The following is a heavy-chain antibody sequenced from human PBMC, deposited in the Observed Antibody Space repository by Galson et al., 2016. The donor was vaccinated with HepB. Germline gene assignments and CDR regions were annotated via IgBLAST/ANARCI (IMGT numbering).Heavy chain of an antibody. Sequence: QSGAEVKKPGESLKISCQGSGYSFVSYWLGWVRQMPGKGLEWMGMIFPDDSDTIYSPSFQGQVIISVDKSIRTAYLQWSSLKASDTAMYYCVRPVGAQVVYFEHWGQGTPVTVS. CDR1: GYSFVSYW. V-gene: IGHV5-51*03. CDR3: VRPVGAQVVYFEH. CDR2: IFPDDSDT. D-gene: IGHD1-26*01. J-gene: IGHJ4*02.